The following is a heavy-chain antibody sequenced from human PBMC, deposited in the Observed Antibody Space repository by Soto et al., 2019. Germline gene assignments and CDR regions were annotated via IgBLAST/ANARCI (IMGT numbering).Heavy chain of an antibody. V-gene: IGHV3-23*01. J-gene: IGHJ4*02. CDR1: GSTFSSYA. D-gene: IGHD3-3*01. CDR2: ISGSGGST. Sequence: GGSLRLSCAASGSTFSSYAMSWVRQAPGKGLEWVSAISGSGGSTYYADSLKGRFTISRDNSKNTLYRQMNSLRAEDTAVYYCAKSNGDFWSGYQTYTITGTTGYGYWGQGTLVTVSS. CDR3: AKSNGDFWSGYQTYTITGTTGYGY.